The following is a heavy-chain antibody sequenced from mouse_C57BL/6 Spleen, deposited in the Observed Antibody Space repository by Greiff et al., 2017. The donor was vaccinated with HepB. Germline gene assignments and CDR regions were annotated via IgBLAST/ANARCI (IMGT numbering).Heavy chain of an antibody. CDR1: GFTFSSYA. V-gene: IGHV5-4*01. D-gene: IGHD2-1*01. Sequence: EVHLVESGGGLVKPGGSLKLSCAASGFTFSSYAMSWVRQTPEKRLEWVATISDGGSYTYYPDNVKGRFTISRDNAKNNLYLQMSHLKSEDTAMYYCASYYGNYVRPFAYWGQGTLVTVSA. CDR3: ASYYGNYVRPFAY. J-gene: IGHJ3*01. CDR2: ISDGGSYT.